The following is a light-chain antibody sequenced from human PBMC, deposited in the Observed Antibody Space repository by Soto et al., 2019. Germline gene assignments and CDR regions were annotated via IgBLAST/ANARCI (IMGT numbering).Light chain of an antibody. CDR1: SSDVGTYNL. CDR3: SSYTANSVTLYV. Sequence: QSAPTQPASVSGSPGQSITISCTGTSSDVGTYNLLSWYQHHPGKAPKLMIYEVRNRPSGVSNRFSGSKSGNTASLTISGLQAEDEAEYYCSSYTANSVTLYVFGTGTKLTVL. CDR2: EVR. V-gene: IGLV2-14*02. J-gene: IGLJ1*01.